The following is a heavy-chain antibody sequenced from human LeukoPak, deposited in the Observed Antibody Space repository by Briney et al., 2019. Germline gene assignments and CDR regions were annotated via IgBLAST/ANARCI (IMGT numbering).Heavy chain of an antibody. CDR2: IINSGGST. CDR3: AKETSSSFDY. Sequence: GGSLRLSCAASGFTFSSYAMNWVRQAPGKGLEWVSGIINSGGSTYYADSVKGRFTISRDNSKNTLYLQMNSLRAEDTAVYYCAKETSSSFDYWGQGTLVTVSS. CDR1: GFTFSSYA. J-gene: IGHJ4*02. D-gene: IGHD6-6*01. V-gene: IGHV3-23*01.